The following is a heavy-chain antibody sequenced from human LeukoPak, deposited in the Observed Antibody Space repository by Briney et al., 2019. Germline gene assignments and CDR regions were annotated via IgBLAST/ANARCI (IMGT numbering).Heavy chain of an antibody. D-gene: IGHD4-11*01. V-gene: IGHV3-23*01. CDR2: VSGSGNGEGRT. J-gene: IGHJ6*02. Sequence: GGSLRLSCAASGFTFRSHDMSWVRQAPGKGLEWVSSVSGSGNGEGRTPYADSVKGRFTISRDNSKNTVFLQMNSLRVEDTAVYYCAKELYSTSDFYYGMDVWGQGTTVTVSS. CDR1: GFTFRSHD. CDR3: AKELYSTSDFYYGMDV.